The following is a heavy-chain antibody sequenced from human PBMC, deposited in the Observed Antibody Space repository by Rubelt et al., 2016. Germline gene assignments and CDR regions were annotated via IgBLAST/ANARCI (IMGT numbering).Heavy chain of an antibody. D-gene: IGHD4-17*01. CDR1: GYTFTGYQ. CDR3: VREDDGALRYLEY. J-gene: IGHJ4*02. Sequence: QVQVLQSGAEVKKTGASVRVSCKASGYTFTGYQLSWVRQAPGQGLEWMARIHPNSGGTNIAQRFRGRVTMTRDNPMITGYLGLGSLTADDTAVYYCVREDDGALRYLEYWGQGTLVTVSS. CDR2: IHPNSGGT. V-gene: IGHV1-2*06.